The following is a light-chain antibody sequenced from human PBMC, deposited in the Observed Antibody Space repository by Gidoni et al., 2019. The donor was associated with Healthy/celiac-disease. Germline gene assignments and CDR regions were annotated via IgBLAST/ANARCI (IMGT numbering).Light chain of an antibody. J-gene: IGLJ2*01. CDR3: CSYAGSYTYVV. CDR2: DVS. CDR1: SSDVGGYSY. Sequence: QSALTQPRSVFGSPGQSVTIPCTGTSSDVGGYSYVSWYQQHSGKAPKLMIYDVSKRPSGVPDRFSGSKSGNPASLTISGLQAEDEAYYYCCSYAGSYTYVVFGGVTKLTVL. V-gene: IGLV2-11*01.